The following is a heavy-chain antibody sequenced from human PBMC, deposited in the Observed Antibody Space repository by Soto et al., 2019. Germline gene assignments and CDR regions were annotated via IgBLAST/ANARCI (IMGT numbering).Heavy chain of an antibody. CDR2: IYYSGST. CDR3: ARGGGANFDC. D-gene: IGHD3-16*01. Sequence: QVQLQESGPGLVKPSQTLSLTCTVSGGSISSGDYYWSWIRQPPGKGLEWIGYIYYSGSTYHNPSLKSRVTISVDPSKDQFSLKLSSVAAAGPDVYYWARGGGANFDCWGQGTLVTVSS. V-gene: IGHV4-30-4*01. CDR1: GGSISSGDYY. J-gene: IGHJ4*02.